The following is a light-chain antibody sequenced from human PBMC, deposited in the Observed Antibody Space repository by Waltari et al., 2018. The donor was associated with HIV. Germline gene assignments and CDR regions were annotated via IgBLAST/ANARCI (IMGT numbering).Light chain of an antibody. J-gene: IGLJ2*01. V-gene: IGLV2-14*03. CDR3: SSYTSSSTLV. Sequence: QSALPPPASVSGSPGQSITISCTGTSSDVGGYNYVSWYQQHPGKAPKPMIYDVSNRPSGVSKRFSGSKSGNTASLTISGLQAEDEADYYCSSYTSSSTLVFGGGTKLTVL. CDR2: DVS. CDR1: SSDVGGYNY.